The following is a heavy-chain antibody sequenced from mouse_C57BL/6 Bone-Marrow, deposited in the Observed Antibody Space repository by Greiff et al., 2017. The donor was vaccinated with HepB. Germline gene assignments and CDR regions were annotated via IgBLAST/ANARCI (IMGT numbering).Heavy chain of an antibody. CDR1: GYTFTSYW. CDR3: ARTAQASYAMDY. D-gene: IGHD3-2*02. CDR2: IDPSDSYT. Sequence: QVQLKQPGAELVKPGASVKLSCKASGYTFTSYWMQWVKLRPGQGLEWIGEIDPSDSYTNYNQKFKGKATLTVDTSSSTAYMQLSSLTSEDSAVYYCARTAQASYAMDYWGQGTSVTVSS. V-gene: IGHV1-50*01. J-gene: IGHJ4*01.